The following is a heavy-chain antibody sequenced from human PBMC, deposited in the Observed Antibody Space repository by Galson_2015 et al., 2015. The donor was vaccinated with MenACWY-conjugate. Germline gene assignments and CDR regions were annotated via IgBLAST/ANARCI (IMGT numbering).Heavy chain of an antibody. D-gene: IGHD5-18*01. CDR1: GFIFTDYD. V-gene: IGHV3-64*02. CDR3: ARKDGATYGYNDY. J-gene: IGHJ4*02. CDR2: ISTYGGST. Sequence: SLRLSCAGSGFIFTDYDMHWVRQAPGKGLEYVSAISTYGGSTYYADSVKGRFTISRDNSKNMLFLQMGSLRVKDTAVYYCARKDGATYGYNDYWGQGTLVIVSS.